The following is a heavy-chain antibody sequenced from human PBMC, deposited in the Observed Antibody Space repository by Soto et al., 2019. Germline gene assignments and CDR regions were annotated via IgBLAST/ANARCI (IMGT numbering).Heavy chain of an antibody. Sequence: GGSLRLSCVVSGLDISDYDLHWVRQAAGKGLEWVSGIGTVGDTHYLGSGRGRFSISRDDVQNSFHLQMSSLTAGDTAVYYCASGRATVTTIFDAWGQGTLVTVSS. D-gene: IGHD4-17*01. V-gene: IGHV3-13*01. CDR3: ASGRATVTTIFDA. CDR1: GLDISDYD. J-gene: IGHJ4*02. CDR2: IGTVGDT.